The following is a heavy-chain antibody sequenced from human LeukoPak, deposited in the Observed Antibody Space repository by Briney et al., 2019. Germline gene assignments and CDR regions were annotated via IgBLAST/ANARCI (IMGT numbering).Heavy chain of an antibody. CDR3: ARGTRWVHYYMDV. Sequence: PSETLSLTCAVYGGSFSGYYWSWILQPPGKGLEWIGEINHSVSTNYNPSLKSRVTISVDTSKNQCSLKLSSVTAADTAVYYCARGTRWVHYYMDVWGKGTTVTVSS. J-gene: IGHJ6*03. CDR1: GGSFSGYY. V-gene: IGHV4-34*01. D-gene: IGHD4-23*01. CDR2: INHSVST.